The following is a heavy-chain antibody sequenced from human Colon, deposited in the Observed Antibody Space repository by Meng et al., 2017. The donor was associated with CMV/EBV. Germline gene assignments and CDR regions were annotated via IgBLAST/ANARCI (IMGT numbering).Heavy chain of an antibody. CDR1: GFTFSGDW. V-gene: IGHV3-7*01. CDR3: TTDRYGGAYDI. CDR2: IKQDGSVR. D-gene: IGHD3-9*01. J-gene: IGHJ3*02. Sequence: GGPLRLSCVASGFTFSGDWMAWVRQAPGKGLEWLTNIKQDGSVRNYVDSVKGRFTVSRDNAKNSLYLQMSSLRAEDTAIYYCTTDRYGGAYDIWGQGTMVTVSS.